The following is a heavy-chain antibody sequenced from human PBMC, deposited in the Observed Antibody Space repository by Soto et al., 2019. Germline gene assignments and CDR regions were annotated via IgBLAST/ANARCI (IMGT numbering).Heavy chain of an antibody. D-gene: IGHD2-2*01. Sequence: GGSLRLSCAASGFTFSSYGMHWVRQAPGKGLEWVAVISYDGSSKYYADSVKGRFTISRDNSKNTLYLQMNSLRAEDTAVYYCAKELVVINSPLDYWGQGTLVTVSS. CDR3: AKELVVINSPLDY. CDR1: GFTFSSYG. J-gene: IGHJ4*02. CDR2: ISYDGSSK. V-gene: IGHV3-30*18.